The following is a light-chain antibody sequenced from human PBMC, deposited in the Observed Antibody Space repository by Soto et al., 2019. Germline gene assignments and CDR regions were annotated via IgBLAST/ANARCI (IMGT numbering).Light chain of an antibody. CDR1: SGHSTYA. Sequence: QSVLTQSPSASACLGASVKLTCTLSSGHSTYAIAWHQQQPEKGPRYLMKIDSDGSHSNGDGIPDRFSGSRSGAERSLTISSLQSEDEADYYCQTWGTGIRVFGGGTQLTVL. J-gene: IGLJ3*02. CDR3: QTWGTGIRV. CDR2: IDSDGSH. V-gene: IGLV4-69*02.